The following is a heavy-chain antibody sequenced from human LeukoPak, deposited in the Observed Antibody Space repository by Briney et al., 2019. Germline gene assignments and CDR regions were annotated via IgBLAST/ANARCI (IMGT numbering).Heavy chain of an antibody. CDR1: GFTFSSYA. V-gene: IGHV3-21*01. D-gene: IGHD3-9*01. Sequence: GGSLRLSCAASGFTFSSYAMSWVRQAPGKGREWVSSISSSSSYIYYAESVKGRFTMSRDNAKNSLYLQMNSLRAEDTAVYYCARATTYDILTGYFDYWGQGTLVTVSS. CDR2: ISSSSSYI. CDR3: ARATTYDILTGYFDY. J-gene: IGHJ4*02.